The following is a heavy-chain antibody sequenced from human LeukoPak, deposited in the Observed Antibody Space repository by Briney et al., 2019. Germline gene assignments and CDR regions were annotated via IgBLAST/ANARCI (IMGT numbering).Heavy chain of an antibody. CDR1: GGTFSSYA. CDR3: ATSINCSGGSCYLFDY. J-gene: IGHJ4*02. V-gene: IGHV1-69*06. Sequence: SVKVSCKASGGTFSSYAISWVRQAPGQGLEWMGGIIPIFGTANYAQKFQGRVTITADKSTSTAYMELSSLRSEDTAVYYCATSINCSGGSCYLFDYWGQGTLVTVSS. CDR2: IIPIFGTA. D-gene: IGHD2-15*01.